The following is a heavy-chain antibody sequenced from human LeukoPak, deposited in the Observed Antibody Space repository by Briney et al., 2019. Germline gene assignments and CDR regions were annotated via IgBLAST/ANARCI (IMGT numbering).Heavy chain of an antibody. CDR1: GFTVSSNY. D-gene: IGHD3-10*01. CDR2: IYSGGST. Sequence: SGGSLTLSCAASGFTVSSNYMSWVRQAPGKGLEWVSVIYSGGSTYYADSVKGRFTISRDNSKNTLYLQMNSLSAEDTAVYYCARLVRGVSFDYWGRGTLVTVSS. CDR3: ARLVRGVSFDY. J-gene: IGHJ4*02. V-gene: IGHV3-53*01.